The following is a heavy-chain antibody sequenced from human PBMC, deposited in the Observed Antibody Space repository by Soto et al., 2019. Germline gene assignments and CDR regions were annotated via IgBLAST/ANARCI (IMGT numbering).Heavy chain of an antibody. Sequence: EVQLVESGGGLVRPGGSLRLSCVASESTFSSYWMHWVRQTPGKGLVWVSRLNEDGSFTSYADSVQGRFTIFRDNAKKTLYLQMNSLRAEGTAVYYCARDLSGRADVWGQGTTVTVSS. CDR2: LNEDGSFT. CDR1: ESTFSSYW. V-gene: IGHV3-74*01. D-gene: IGHD3-10*01. CDR3: ARDLSGRADV. J-gene: IGHJ6*02.